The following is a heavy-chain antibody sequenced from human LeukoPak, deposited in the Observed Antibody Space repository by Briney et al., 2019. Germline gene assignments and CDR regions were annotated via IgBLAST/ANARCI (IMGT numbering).Heavy chain of an antibody. V-gene: IGHV4-59*01. CDR1: GGSISSYY. Sequence: KPSETLSLTCTVSGGSISSYYWSWIRQPPGKGLEWIGYIYYSGSTNYNPSLKSRVTISVDTSKNQFSLKLSSVTAADTAVYYCARDLGDGYKSTNWFDPWGQGTLVTVSS. CDR2: IYYSGST. J-gene: IGHJ5*02. CDR3: ARDLGDGYKSTNWFDP. D-gene: IGHD5-24*01.